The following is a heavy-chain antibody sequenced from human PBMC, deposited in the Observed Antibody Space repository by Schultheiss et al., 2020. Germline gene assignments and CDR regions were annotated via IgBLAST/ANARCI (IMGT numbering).Heavy chain of an antibody. CDR2: LYYSGST. V-gene: IGHV4-59*08. CDR1: GGSISSYY. J-gene: IGHJ4*02. Sequence: SETLSLTCTVSGGSISSYYWSWIRQPPGKGLEWIGYLYYSGSTNYNPSLKSRVTISVDTSKNQFSLKLTSVTAADTAVYYCARLSGAYGRDCDYWGQGTPVTVSS. D-gene: IGHD1-26*01. CDR3: ARLSGAYGRDCDY.